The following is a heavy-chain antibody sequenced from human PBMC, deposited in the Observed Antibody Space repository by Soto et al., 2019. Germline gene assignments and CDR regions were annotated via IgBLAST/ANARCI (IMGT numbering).Heavy chain of an antibody. CDR2: VNHSGEA. V-gene: IGHV4-34*01. J-gene: IGHJ5*01. CDR3: ARAERFPRSWFDA. CDR1: DWSVRNYY. Sequence: AETLAPTFSVYDWSVRNYYWTGVRRSPGKGLEWIGEVNHSGEATYNPCLQSRVAISLVTTNNRFSVKRTSVTAVDTAIYFCARAERFPRSWFDAWGHRTQVNVSS.